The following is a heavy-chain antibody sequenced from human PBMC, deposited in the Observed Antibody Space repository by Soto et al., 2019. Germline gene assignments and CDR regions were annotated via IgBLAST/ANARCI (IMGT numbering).Heavy chain of an antibody. CDR1: GGSISSSSYY. Sequence: SETLSLTCTVSGGSISSSSYYWGWIRQPPGKGLEWIGSIYYSGSTYYNPSLKSRITISGDTSKNQFSLKLISVTAADTAVYYCARSPDSGSYYRWFDPWGQGTLVTVSS. D-gene: IGHD1-26*01. V-gene: IGHV4-39*01. CDR2: IYYSGST. J-gene: IGHJ5*02. CDR3: ARSPDSGSYYRWFDP.